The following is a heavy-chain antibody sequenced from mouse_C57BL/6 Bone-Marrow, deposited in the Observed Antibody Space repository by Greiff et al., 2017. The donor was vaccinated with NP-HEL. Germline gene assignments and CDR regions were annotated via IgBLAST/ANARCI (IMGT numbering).Heavy chain of an antibody. J-gene: IGHJ3*01. D-gene: IGHD1-1*01. CDR2: INPSSGYT. V-gene: IGHV1-7*01. CDR1: GYTFTSYW. CDR3: AKSLYYGSSWFAY. Sequence: VQLQQSGAELAKPGASVKLSCKASGYTFTSYWMHWVKPRPGQGLEWIGYINPSSGYTKYNQKFQDKATLTADKSSSTAYMQLSSLTYEDSAVYYCAKSLYYGSSWFAYWGQGTLVTVSA.